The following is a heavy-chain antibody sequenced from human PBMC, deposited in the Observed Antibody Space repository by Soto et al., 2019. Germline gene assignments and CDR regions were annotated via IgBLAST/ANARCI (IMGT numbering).Heavy chain of an antibody. D-gene: IGHD3-9*01. Sequence: QVQLQESGPGLVKPSQTLSLTCTVSGGSISSGGYYWSWIRQHPGKGLEWIGYIYYSGSTYYNPSLKSRVTISVDTSKNQFSLKLSSVTAADTAVYYCAREYYDILTGYSPLPYGMDVWGQGTTVTVSS. CDR1: GGSISSGGYY. V-gene: IGHV4-31*03. CDR3: AREYYDILTGYSPLPYGMDV. CDR2: IYYSGST. J-gene: IGHJ6*02.